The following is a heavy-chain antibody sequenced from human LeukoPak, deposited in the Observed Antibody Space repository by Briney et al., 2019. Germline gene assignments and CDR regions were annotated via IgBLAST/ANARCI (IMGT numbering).Heavy chain of an antibody. CDR1: GYTFTSYG. J-gene: IGHJ4*02. CDR2: ISAYNGNT. V-gene: IGHV1-18*01. D-gene: IGHD3-22*01. CDR3: ARARYYYDSSGYYDSDY. Sequence: ASVKVSCKASGYTFTSYGISWVRQAPGQGLEWMGWISAYNGNTNYAENVQGRVTMTTDTSTSTAYMELRSLRSDDTAVYYCARARYYYDSSGYYDSDYWGQGTLVTVSS.